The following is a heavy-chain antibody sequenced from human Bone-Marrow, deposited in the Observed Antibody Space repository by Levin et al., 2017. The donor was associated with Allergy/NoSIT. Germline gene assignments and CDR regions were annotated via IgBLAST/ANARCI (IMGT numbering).Heavy chain of an antibody. CDR1: GGSFSGYY. V-gene: IGHV4-34*01. CDR3: ARGDLRYFDWSNRYYFDY. J-gene: IGHJ4*02. D-gene: IGHD3-9*01. Sequence: PSETLSLTCAVYGGSFSGYYWSWIRQPPGKGLEWIGEINHSGSTNYNPSLKSRVTISVDTSKNQFSLKLSSVTAADTAVYYCARGDLRYFDWSNRYYFDYWGQGTLVTVSS. CDR2: INHSGST.